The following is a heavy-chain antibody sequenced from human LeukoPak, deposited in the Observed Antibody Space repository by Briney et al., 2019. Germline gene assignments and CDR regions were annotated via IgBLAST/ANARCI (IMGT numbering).Heavy chain of an antibody. CDR3: AKDHLNGELFDY. V-gene: IGHV3-7*03. Sequence: PGVSLRLSCAASGFTFSSYWMSWVRQAPGKGLEWVANIKKDGREKYYVDSVKGRFTISRDNAKNSLYLQMNSLRAEDTAVYYCAKDHLNGELFDYWGQGTLVTVSS. D-gene: IGHD1-7*01. J-gene: IGHJ4*02. CDR1: GFTFSSYW. CDR2: IKKDGREK.